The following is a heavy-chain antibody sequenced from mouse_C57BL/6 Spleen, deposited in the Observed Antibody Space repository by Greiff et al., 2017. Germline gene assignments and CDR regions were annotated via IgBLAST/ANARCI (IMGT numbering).Heavy chain of an antibody. D-gene: IGHD3-3*01. CDR1: GYTFTDYY. V-gene: IGHV1-19*01. Sequence: VQLQQSGPVLVKPGASVKMSCKASGYTFTDYYMNWVKQSHGKSLEWIGVINPYNGGTSYNQKFKGKATLTVDKSSSTAYMELNSLTSEDSAVYYCASRGQEYFDVWGTGTTVTVSS. CDR3: ASRGQEYFDV. J-gene: IGHJ1*03. CDR2: INPYNGGT.